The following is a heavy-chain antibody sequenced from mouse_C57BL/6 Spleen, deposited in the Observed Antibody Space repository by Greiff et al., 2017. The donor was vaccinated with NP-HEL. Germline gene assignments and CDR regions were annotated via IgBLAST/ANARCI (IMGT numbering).Heavy chain of an antibody. CDR2: IDPSDSET. J-gene: IGHJ2*01. Sequence: QVQLQQPGAELVRPGSSVKLSCKASGYTFTSYWMHWVKQRPIQGLEWIGNIDPSDSETHYNQQFKDKATLTVDKSSSTAYMQLSSLTSEDSAVYYCASRIFYDYVFDYGGQGTTLTVSS. CDR3: ASRIFYDYVFDY. V-gene: IGHV1-52*01. CDR1: GYTFTSYW. D-gene: IGHD2-4*01.